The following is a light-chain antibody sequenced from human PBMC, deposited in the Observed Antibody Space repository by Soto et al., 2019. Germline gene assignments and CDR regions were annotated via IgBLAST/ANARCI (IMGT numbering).Light chain of an antibody. J-gene: IGKJ4*01. CDR3: QQTYSIPLT. Sequence: DIQMTQSPSSPSLSVGDGVTITCRASQTISNYLNWYQQKPGRAPKLLIYAAYNLQSGVPSRFSGSGSGTDFTLAISALQPDDFATYFCQQTYSIPLTFGGGTKVDI. V-gene: IGKV1-39*01. CDR1: QTISNY. CDR2: AAY.